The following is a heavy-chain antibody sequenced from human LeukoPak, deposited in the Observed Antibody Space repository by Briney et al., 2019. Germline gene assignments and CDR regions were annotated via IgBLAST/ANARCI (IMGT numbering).Heavy chain of an antibody. Sequence: ASVKVSCKVSGYTLTELGMHWVRQAPGKGLEWMGGFDSEDGKTIFAQKFQGRVTITADESTSTAYMELSSLRSEDTAVYYCAREVPGIAAAGGGYFDYWGQGTLVTVSS. CDR1: GYTLTELG. V-gene: IGHV1-24*01. CDR2: FDSEDGKT. D-gene: IGHD6-13*01. CDR3: AREVPGIAAAGGGYFDY. J-gene: IGHJ4*02.